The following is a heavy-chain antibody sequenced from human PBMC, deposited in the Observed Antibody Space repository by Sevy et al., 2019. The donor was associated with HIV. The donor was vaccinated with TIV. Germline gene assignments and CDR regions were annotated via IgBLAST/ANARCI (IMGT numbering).Heavy chain of an antibody. CDR2: INPNSGGT. CDR1: GYTFTGYY. J-gene: IGHJ4*02. D-gene: IGHD3-9*01. V-gene: IGHV1-2*02. CDR3: ARDLNLRYFDWLGGSLDY. Sequence: ASVKVSCKASGYTFTGYYMHWVRQAPGQGLEWMGWINPNSGGTNYAQKFQGRVTMTRDTSISTAYMVLSRLRSDDTAEYYCARDLNLRYFDWLGGSLDYWGQGTLVTVSS.